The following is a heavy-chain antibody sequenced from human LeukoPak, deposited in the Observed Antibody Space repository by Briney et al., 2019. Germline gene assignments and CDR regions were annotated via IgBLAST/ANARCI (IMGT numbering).Heavy chain of an antibody. D-gene: IGHD2-15*01. J-gene: IGHJ4*02. CDR3: ARAGGYCGRISCPYYFDY. V-gene: IGHV1-8*01. CDR1: GYTVTSYD. CDR2: MNPNSGNT. Sequence: ASVKVSCKASGYTVTSYDINWVRQATGQGLEWRGWMNPNSGNTGYAQKFQGRVTMTRNTSISTAYMELSSLRSEDTAVYYCARAGGYCGRISCPYYFDYWGQGSLVAVSS.